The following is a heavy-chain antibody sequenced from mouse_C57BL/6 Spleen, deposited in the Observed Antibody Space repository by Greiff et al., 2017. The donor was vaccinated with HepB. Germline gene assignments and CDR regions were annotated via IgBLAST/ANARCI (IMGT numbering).Heavy chain of an antibody. V-gene: IGHV1-80*01. J-gene: IGHJ4*01. CDR1: GYAFSSYW. CDR2: IYPGDGDT. Sequence: QVQLQQSGAELVKPGASVKISCKASGYAFSSYWMNWVKQRPGKGLEWIGQIYPGDGDTNYNGKFKGKATLTADKSSSTAYMQLSSLTSEDSAVYFCAPHYYGSGDYAMDYWGQGTSVTVSS. CDR3: APHYYGSGDYAMDY. D-gene: IGHD1-1*01.